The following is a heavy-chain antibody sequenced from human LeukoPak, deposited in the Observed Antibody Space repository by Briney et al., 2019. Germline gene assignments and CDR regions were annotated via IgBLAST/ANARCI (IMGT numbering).Heavy chain of an antibody. V-gene: IGHV1-18*01. CDR3: ARDLGGGYSSSWYVPNWFDP. D-gene: IGHD6-13*01. J-gene: IGHJ5*02. CDR1: GYTFTSYG. CDR2: ISAYNGNT. Sequence: ASVKVSCKASGYTFTSYGISWVRQAPGQGLEWMGWISAYNGNTNYAQKLQGRVTMTTDTSTSTAYMELRSLRSDDTAVYYCARDLGGGYSSSWYVPNWFDPWGQGTLVTVSS.